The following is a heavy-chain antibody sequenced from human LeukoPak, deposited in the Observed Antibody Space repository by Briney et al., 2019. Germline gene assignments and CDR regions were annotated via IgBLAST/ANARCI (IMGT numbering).Heavy chain of an antibody. V-gene: IGHV4-59*01. Sequence: SETLSLTCTLSGLSIGSYYWMCIRQPPGKGLECIVYIYYTGSTDYNPPLKSRPTISVHTPKNHFSLTLSSDTARDTAVYYCARAFSGRGDAFDIWGQGTMVTVSS. J-gene: IGHJ3*02. D-gene: IGHD6-19*01. CDR2: IYYTGST. CDR3: ARAFSGRGDAFDI. CDR1: GLSIGSYY.